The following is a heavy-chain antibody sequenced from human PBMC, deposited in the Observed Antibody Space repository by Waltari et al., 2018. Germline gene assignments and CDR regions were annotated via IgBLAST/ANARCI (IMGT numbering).Heavy chain of an antibody. J-gene: IGHJ3*02. CDR3: AFSRGWSSPFGAYDS. Sequence: EVQLVESGGDLVQPGGALRLSCAASGFGFSASWSHWVRQVPGKGLFWVSNINTDGSDANYADSVKGRFTISRDNAKNSLYLEMSSLRVEDTAVYYCAFSRGWSSPFGAYDSWGQGTRVIVSS. V-gene: IGHV3-74*02. CDR1: GFGFSASW. D-gene: IGHD6-19*01. CDR2: INTDGSDA.